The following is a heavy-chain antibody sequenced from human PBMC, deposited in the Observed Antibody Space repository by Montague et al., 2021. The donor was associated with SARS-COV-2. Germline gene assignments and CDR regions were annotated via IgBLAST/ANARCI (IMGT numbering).Heavy chain of an antibody. J-gene: IGHJ6*03. Sequence: SETLSLTCNVSGVSISNYHWSWIRQPPGKGLEWIGYIYYSGSTNYNPSLTSRVTISVDTSKNQFSLKLSSVTAADTAVYYCARGIFTIPFIPAHYYMDVWGKGTTVTVSS. CDR1: GVSISNYH. CDR2: IYYSGST. CDR3: ARGIFTIPFIPAHYYMDV. D-gene: IGHD3-3*01. V-gene: IGHV4-59*01.